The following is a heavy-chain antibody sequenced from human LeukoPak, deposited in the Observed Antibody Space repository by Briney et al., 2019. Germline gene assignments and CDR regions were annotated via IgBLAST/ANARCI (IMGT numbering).Heavy chain of an antibody. D-gene: IGHD6-13*01. CDR1: GGSFSGYY. CDR3: ARERRWGSSSPEA. Sequence: SETLSLTCAVYGGSFSGYYWSWIRQPPGKGLEWIGEINHSGSTNYNPSLKSRVTISVDTSKNQYSLKLSSVTAADTAVYYCARERRWGSSSPEAWGQGTLVTVSS. V-gene: IGHV4-34*01. J-gene: IGHJ4*02. CDR2: INHSGST.